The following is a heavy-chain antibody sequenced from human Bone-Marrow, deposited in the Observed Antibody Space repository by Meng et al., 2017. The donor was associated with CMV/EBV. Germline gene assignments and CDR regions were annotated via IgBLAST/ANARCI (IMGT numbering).Heavy chain of an antibody. CDR2: ISYDGSNK. V-gene: IGHV3-30*04. CDR3: AKERKSTHSYFDY. CDR1: GFTFSSYA. D-gene: IGHD2-2*01. J-gene: IGHJ4*02. Sequence: GESLKISCAASGFTFSSYAMHWVRQAPGKGLEWVAVISYDGSNKYYADSVKGRFTISRDNSKNTLYLQMNSLRAEDTAVYYCAKERKSTHSYFDYWGQGTLVTVSS.